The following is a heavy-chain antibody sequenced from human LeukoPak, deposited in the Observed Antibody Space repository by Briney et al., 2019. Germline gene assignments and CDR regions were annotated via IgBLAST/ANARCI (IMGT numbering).Heavy chain of an antibody. J-gene: IGHJ4*02. CDR1: GGSIRSYY. V-gene: IGHV4-59*08. CDR2: IHYSGGA. CDR3: ARLTMPKGPGDY. D-gene: IGHD4/OR15-4a*01. Sequence: PSETLSLTCSVSGGSIRSYYWSWIRQPPGKGLEWIGYIHYSGGANYSPSIKGRVTLSVDPSKNLLSLKLTSVTAADTGVYYCARLTMPKGPGDYWGQGTLVTLSS.